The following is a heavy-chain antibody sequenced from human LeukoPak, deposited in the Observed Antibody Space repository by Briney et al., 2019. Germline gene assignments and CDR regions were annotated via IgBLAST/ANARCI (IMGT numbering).Heavy chain of an antibody. V-gene: IGHV4-59*01. CDR2: INYSGST. Sequence: SETLSLTCTVSGGSISSYYWNWIRQSPGKGLEWIGYINYSGSTNYNPSLKSRVTISVDKSKNQFSLKLSSVTAADTAVYYCARAVGGDGSGSLWGPGTLVTVSS. J-gene: IGHJ4*02. D-gene: IGHD3-10*01. CDR3: ARAVGGDGSGSL. CDR1: GGSISSYY.